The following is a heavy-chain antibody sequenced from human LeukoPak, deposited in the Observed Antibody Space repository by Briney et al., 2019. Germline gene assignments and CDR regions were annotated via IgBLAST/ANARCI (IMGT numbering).Heavy chain of an antibody. V-gene: IGHV4-59*08. CDR1: GGSISYDY. D-gene: IGHD2-21*02. Sequence: SETLSLTCTVSGGSISYDYWTWIRQSPGKRLEWIGYIHYSGATNYSPPLNSRVTISVDTSKNQFSLKLSSVTAADTALYYCATLRGASTAVLDSWGQGTLVTVYS. J-gene: IGHJ4*02. CDR3: ATLRGASTAVLDS. CDR2: IHYSGAT.